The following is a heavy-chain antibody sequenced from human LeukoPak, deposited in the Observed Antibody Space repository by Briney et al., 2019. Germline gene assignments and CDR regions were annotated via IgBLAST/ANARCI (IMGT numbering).Heavy chain of an antibody. CDR2: INPNSGGT. Sequence: SVKVSCKASGYTFTGYYMHWVRQAPGQGLEWMGWINPNSGGTNYAQKFQGRVTMTRDTSISTAYMELSRLRSDDTAVYYCARVYTYYYGSGSYRHWGQGTLVTVSS. D-gene: IGHD3-10*01. CDR1: GYTFTGYY. J-gene: IGHJ4*02. V-gene: IGHV1-2*02. CDR3: ARVYTYYYGSGSYRH.